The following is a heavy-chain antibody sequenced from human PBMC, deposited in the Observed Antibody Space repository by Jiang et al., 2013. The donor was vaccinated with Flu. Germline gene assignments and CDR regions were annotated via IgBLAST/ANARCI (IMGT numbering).Heavy chain of an antibody. J-gene: IGHJ4*02. Sequence: GTLSLTCAVSGGSISSSNWWSWVRQPPGKGLEWIGEISHSGRTKYNPSLESRVTISADKSKNQFSLKLNSVTAADTAVYYCARQVVREIGLFDSWGQGILVTVSS. V-gene: IGHV4-4*02. CDR2: ISHSGRT. CDR3: ARQVVREIGLFDS. CDR1: GGSISSSNW. D-gene: IGHD3-22*01.